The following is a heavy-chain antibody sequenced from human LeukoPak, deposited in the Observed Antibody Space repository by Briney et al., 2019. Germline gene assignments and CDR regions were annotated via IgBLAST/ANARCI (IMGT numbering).Heavy chain of an antibody. J-gene: IGHJ4*02. V-gene: IGHV1-18*01. Sequence: ASVKVSCKASGYTFTSYGISWVRQAPGQGLEWMGWISAYNGNTNYAQKLQGRVTMTTDTSTSTAYMELRSLRAEDTALYYCAKAYDGSSWPLLDWGQGTLVTVSS. D-gene: IGHD6-13*01. CDR1: GYTFTSYG. CDR2: ISAYNGNT. CDR3: AKAYDGSSWPLLD.